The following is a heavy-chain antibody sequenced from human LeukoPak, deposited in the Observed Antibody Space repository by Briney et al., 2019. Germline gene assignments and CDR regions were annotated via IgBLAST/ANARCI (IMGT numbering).Heavy chain of an antibody. D-gene: IGHD6-19*01. CDR1: GGSVSTYY. J-gene: IGHJ2*01. CDR3: AKVAGSRYFDI. Sequence: SETLSPTCTVSGGSVSTYYWSWIRQPAGKGLEWIGRFYSSGSTSYNPSLKSRVSMSIDTSKNQFSLNLTSVTAADTAVYYCAKVAGSRYFDIWGRGTLVTVSS. CDR2: FYSSGST. V-gene: IGHV4-4*07.